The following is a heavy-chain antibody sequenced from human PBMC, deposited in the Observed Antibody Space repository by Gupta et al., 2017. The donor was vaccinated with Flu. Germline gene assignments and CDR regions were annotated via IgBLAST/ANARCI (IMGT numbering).Heavy chain of an antibody. CDR3: AKDAVVYGDYAVLDFDY. Sequence: EVQLLESGGGLVQPGGSLRLSCAASGFTFSSYAMSWVRQAPGKGLEWVSAISGSGGSTYYADSVKGRFTISRDNSKNTLYLQMNSLRAEDTAVYFCAKDAVVYGDYAVLDFDYWGQGTLVTVSS. CDR2: ISGSGGST. D-gene: IGHD4-17*01. J-gene: IGHJ4*02. CDR1: GFTFSSYA. V-gene: IGHV3-23*01.